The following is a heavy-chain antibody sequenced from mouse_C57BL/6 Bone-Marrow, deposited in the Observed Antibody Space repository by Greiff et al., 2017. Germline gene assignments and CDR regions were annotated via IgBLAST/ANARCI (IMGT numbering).Heavy chain of an antibody. CDR3: ARDGYGSSSFDV. CDR1: GYTFTSYW. V-gene: IGHV1-50*01. CDR2: IDPSDSYT. J-gene: IGHJ1*03. Sequence: VQLQQPGAELVKPGASVKLSCKASGYTFTSYWMQWVKQRPGQGLEWIGEIDPSDSYTNYNQKFKGKATLTVDTSSSTAYMKLSSLTSEDSAVYYCARDGYGSSSFDVWGTGTTVTVSS. D-gene: IGHD1-1*01.